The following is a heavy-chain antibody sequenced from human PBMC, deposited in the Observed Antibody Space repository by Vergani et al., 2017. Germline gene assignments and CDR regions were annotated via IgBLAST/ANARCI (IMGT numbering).Heavy chain of an antibody. Sequence: VQLVESGGGVVQPGRSLRLSCAASGFTFSSYGMHWVRQAPGKGLEWVSAISGSGGSTYYADSVKSRFTISRDNSKNTLYLQMNSLRAEDTAVYYCAKDLSRGYSGYDPPTLFDYWGQGTLVTVSS. J-gene: IGHJ4*02. CDR2: ISGSGGST. CDR3: AKDLSRGYSGYDPPTLFDY. V-gene: IGHV3-23*04. CDR1: GFTFSSYG. D-gene: IGHD5-12*01.